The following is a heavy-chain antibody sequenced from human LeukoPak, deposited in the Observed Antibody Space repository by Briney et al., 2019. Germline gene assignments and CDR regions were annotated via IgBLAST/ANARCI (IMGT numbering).Heavy chain of an antibody. J-gene: IGHJ4*02. Sequence: GGSLRLSCAASGFLFSSYGMNWVRQAPGKGLEWVSAISGSGGSTYYADSVKGRFTISRDNSKNTLYLQMNSLRAEDTAVYYCAKDRGYSYGYDPHDYWGQGTLVTVSS. V-gene: IGHV3-23*01. D-gene: IGHD5-18*01. CDR1: GFLFSSYG. CDR3: AKDRGYSYGYDPHDY. CDR2: ISGSGGST.